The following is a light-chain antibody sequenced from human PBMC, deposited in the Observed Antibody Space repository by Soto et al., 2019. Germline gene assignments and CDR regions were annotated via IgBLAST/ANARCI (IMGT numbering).Light chain of an antibody. J-gene: IGKJ4*01. CDR1: QTVRNNY. V-gene: IGKV3-20*01. CDR3: QQFSSYPLT. CDR2: DAS. Sequence: EFVFTQSQGTMSLSPGERATLSCRASQTVRNNYLAWYQQKPGQAPRLLIYDASSRATGIPDRFSGGGSGTDFTLTISRLEPEDFAVYYCQQFSSYPLTFGGGTKVDIK.